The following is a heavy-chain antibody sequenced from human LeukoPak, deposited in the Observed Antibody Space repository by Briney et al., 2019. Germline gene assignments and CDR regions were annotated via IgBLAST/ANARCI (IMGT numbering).Heavy chain of an antibody. D-gene: IGHD3-16*02. J-gene: IGHJ5*02. V-gene: IGHV4-34*01. CDR2: INHSGRT. CDR1: GGSFSGYY. CDR3: ARHWYYDYVWGSYRYNWFDP. Sequence: PSETLSVTCAVYGGSFSGYYWSWIRQPPGKGLEWVGEINHSGRTNYNPSLKRRLPISVDTSKNQFPLKLSSVTAAEKAVYYCARHWYYDYVWGSYRYNWFDPWGQGTLVTVSS.